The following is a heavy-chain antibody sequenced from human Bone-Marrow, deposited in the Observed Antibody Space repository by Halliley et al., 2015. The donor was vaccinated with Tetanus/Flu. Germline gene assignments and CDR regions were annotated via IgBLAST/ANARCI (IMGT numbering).Heavy chain of an antibody. Sequence: GKGWGWIGYSFYPGSPNYNPSPRSRVPIPVDRSQNRFFLKLPSRTAADTAVYFCARHARHPIDLWGQGTLITVSS. D-gene: IGHD6-25*01. CDR2: SFYPGSP. V-gene: IGHV4-59*08. J-gene: IGHJ5*02. CDR3: ARHARHPIDL.